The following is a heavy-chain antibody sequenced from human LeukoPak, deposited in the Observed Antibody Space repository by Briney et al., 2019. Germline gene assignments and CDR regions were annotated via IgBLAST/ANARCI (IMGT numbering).Heavy chain of an antibody. V-gene: IGHV3-23*01. CDR3: TKDLMTGFSSGWYLAY. D-gene: IGHD6-19*01. CDR1: GFTFSSYQ. CDR2: TGGSDDNT. J-gene: IGHJ4*02. Sequence: PGGSLRLSCAASGFTFSSYQMTWVRQAPGKGLEWVAVTGGSDDNTHYADSVKGRFSISRDTSENRLFLQMNSLRPDDSALYYCTKDLMTGFSSGWYLAYWGQGTLVTVSS.